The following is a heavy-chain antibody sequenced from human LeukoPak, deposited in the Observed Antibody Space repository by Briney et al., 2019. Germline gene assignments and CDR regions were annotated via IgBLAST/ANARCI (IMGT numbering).Heavy chain of an antibody. CDR1: GFNFRGYD. CDR2: IRYDGSNK. J-gene: IGHJ6*03. CDR3: AKGSKAVLFTRDRYMDV. Sequence: GGSLRLSCAASGFNFRGYDIHWVRQAPGKGLEWVAFIRYDGSNKYYADSVRGRFTISRDNSKKTLYLQMNSLRAEDTAVYFCAKGSKAVLFTRDRYMDVWGKGTTVTISS. D-gene: IGHD6-19*01. V-gene: IGHV3-30*02.